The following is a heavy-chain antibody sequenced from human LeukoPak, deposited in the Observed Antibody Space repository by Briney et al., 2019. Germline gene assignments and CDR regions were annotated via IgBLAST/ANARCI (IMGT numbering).Heavy chain of an antibody. Sequence: PSETLSLTCTVSGGSISGYYWSWIRQPPGKGLEWIGYIHYSGSTSYKPSLNSRVTMSVDTSKNHFPLKLSSVTAADTAVYYCARVIAVAGTDAFDYWGQGALVTVSS. CDR2: IHYSGST. V-gene: IGHV4-59*01. J-gene: IGHJ4*02. D-gene: IGHD6-19*01. CDR3: ARVIAVAGTDAFDY. CDR1: GGSISGYY.